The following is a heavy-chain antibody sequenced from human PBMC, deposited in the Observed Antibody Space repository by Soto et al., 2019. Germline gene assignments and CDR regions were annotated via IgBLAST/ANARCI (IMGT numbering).Heavy chain of an antibody. Sequence: ASVKVSCKASGYTFTRSGISWVRQAPGQGPEWMRWISSYNGDTNYAQTFQGRVTMTTDTSTSTAYMELRSLRSDDTAVYYCAREGVAPYYYYGKDVWGQGTTVTVSS. D-gene: IGHD5-12*01. V-gene: IGHV1-18*01. CDR3: AREGVAPYYYYGKDV. CDR2: ISSYNGDT. J-gene: IGHJ6*02. CDR1: GYTFTRSG.